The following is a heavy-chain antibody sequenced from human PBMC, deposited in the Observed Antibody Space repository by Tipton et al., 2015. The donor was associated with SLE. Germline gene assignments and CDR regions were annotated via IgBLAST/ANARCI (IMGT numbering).Heavy chain of an antibody. V-gene: IGHV4-39*07. CDR2: IYYSGST. Sequence: TLSLTCIVSGGSISSSSYYWGWIRQPPGKGLEWIGSIYYSGSTYYNPSLKSRVTISVDTSKNQFSLKLSSVTAADTAVYYCASGRAVAGGDYFDYWGQGTLVTVSS. CDR1: GGSISSSSYY. D-gene: IGHD6-19*01. J-gene: IGHJ4*02. CDR3: ASGRAVAGGDYFDY.